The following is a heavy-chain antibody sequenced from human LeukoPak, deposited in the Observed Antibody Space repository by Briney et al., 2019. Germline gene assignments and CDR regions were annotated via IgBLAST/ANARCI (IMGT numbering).Heavy chain of an antibody. Sequence: TSETLSLTCAVYGGSFSGYHWSWIRQPPGKGLEWIGEINHSGSTNYNPSLKSRVTISVDTSKNQFSLKLSSVTAADTAVYYCASSCSGGSCSTPARLDYWGQGTLVTVSS. V-gene: IGHV4-34*01. CDR1: GGSFSGYH. J-gene: IGHJ4*02. CDR2: INHSGST. D-gene: IGHD2-15*01. CDR3: ASSCSGGSCSTPARLDY.